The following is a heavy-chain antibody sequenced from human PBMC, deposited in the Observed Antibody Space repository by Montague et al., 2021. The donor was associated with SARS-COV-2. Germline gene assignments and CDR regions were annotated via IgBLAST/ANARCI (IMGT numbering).Heavy chain of an antibody. V-gene: IGHV3-66*01. CDR2: IYSGGST. J-gene: IGHJ3*02. CDR3: ARDPNQYDIMTGSYRGYYAFDI. D-gene: IGHD3-9*01. Sequence: SLRLSCAASGFTVSSNYMSWVCQAPGKGLEWVSVIYSGGSTNYADSVKGRFTISRDTSKNTLYLRMNSLRAEDTAVYYCARDPNQYDIMTGSYRGYYAFDIWGQGTMVTVSS. CDR1: GFTVSSNY.